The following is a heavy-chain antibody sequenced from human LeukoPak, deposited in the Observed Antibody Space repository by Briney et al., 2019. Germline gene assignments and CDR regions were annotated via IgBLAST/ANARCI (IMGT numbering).Heavy chain of an antibody. CDR1: GYTFSDSH. J-gene: IGHJ4*02. V-gene: IGHV1-2*02. D-gene: IGHD3-10*01. Sequence: ASVKVSCKPSGYTFSDSHIHWVRQAPGVGLQWMGWISPNNGDTNYAEDFQGRVTMTRDTSIRTAYMELTRLTLNDTAVYYCVRSPIGASACWGRGTLVTVSS. CDR3: VRSPIGASAC. CDR2: ISPNNGDT.